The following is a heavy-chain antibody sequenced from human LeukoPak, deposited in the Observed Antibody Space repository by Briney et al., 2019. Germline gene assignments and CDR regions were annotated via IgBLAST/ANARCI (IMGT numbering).Heavy chain of an antibody. CDR1: GGTFSSYA. V-gene: IGHV1-69*13. D-gene: IGHD4-17*01. Sequence: GASVKVSCKASGGTFSSYAISWVRQAPGQGLEWMGGIIPIFGTANYAQKFQGRVTITADESTSTAYMELSSLRSEDTAVYYCATEVVTYGDSAKYFDYWGQGTLVTVSS. CDR3: ATEVVTYGDSAKYFDY. CDR2: IIPIFGTA. J-gene: IGHJ4*02.